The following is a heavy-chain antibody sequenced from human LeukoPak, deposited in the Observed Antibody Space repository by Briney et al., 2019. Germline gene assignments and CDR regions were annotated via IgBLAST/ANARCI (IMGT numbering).Heavy chain of an antibody. CDR3: AKTRGYSGYDY. Sequence: GGSLRLSCAASGFTFSSYEMNWVRQAPGKGLEWVSYISSSGSTIYYADSVKGRFTISRDNAKNSLYLQMNSLRAEDTAVYYCAKTRGYSGYDYWGQGILVTVSS. V-gene: IGHV3-48*03. CDR2: ISSSGSTI. D-gene: IGHD5-12*01. CDR1: GFTFSSYE. J-gene: IGHJ4*02.